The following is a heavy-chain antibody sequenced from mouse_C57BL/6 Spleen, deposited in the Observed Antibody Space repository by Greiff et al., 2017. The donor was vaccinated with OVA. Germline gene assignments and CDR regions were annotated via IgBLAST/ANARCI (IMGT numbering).Heavy chain of an antibody. J-gene: IGHJ2*01. V-gene: IGHV1-82*01. D-gene: IGHD4-1*01. CDR3: ARGAGTLDY. CDR2: IYPGDGDT. Sequence: QVQLKESGPELVKPGASVKISCKASGYAFSSSWMNWVKQRPGKGLEWIGRIYPGDGDTNYNGKFKGKATLTADKSSSTAYMQLSSLTSEDSAVYFCARGAGTLDYWGQGTTLTVSS. CDR1: GYAFSSSW.